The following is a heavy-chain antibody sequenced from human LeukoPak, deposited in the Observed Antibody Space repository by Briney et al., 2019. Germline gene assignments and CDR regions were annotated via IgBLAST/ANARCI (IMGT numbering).Heavy chain of an antibody. CDR3: ARVQRGDIVVGRVYYYYYMDV. Sequence: GGSLRLSCAASGFTFSSHWMSWVRQAPGKGLEWVANIKQDGSEKYYVDSVKGRFTISRDNAKNSLYLQMNSLRAEDTAVYYCARVQRGDIVVGRVYYYYYMDVWGKGTTVTVSS. CDR2: IKQDGSEK. V-gene: IGHV3-7*01. D-gene: IGHD2-15*01. CDR1: GFTFSSHW. J-gene: IGHJ6*03.